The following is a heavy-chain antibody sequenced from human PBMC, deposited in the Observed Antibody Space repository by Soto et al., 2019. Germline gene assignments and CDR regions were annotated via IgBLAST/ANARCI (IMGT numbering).Heavy chain of an antibody. CDR3: ARDRGYSGFDP. J-gene: IGHJ5*02. V-gene: IGHV3-48*01. D-gene: IGHD5-12*01. Sequence: EVQLVESGGGLVQPGGSLRLSCAASGFTFSSYSMNWVRQAPGKGLEWVSYISSSSSTIYYADSVKGRFTISRDNAKNSLYLQMDSLIAEDTAVYYCARDRGYSGFDPWGQGPLVTVSS. CDR1: GFTFSSYS. CDR2: ISSSSSTI.